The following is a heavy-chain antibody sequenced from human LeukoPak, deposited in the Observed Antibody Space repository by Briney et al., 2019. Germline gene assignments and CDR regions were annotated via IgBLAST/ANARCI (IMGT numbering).Heavy chain of an antibody. CDR3: AREDYDYGAFDI. CDR2: IYHSGGT. Sequence: SETLSLTCAVSGGSISSSNWWSWIRQPPGKGLEWIGEIYHSGGTNYNPSLKSRVTISVDTSKNQFSLKLTSVTAADTAVYYCAREDYDYGAFDIWGQGTMVTVSS. V-gene: IGHV4-4*02. D-gene: IGHD4-17*01. J-gene: IGHJ3*02. CDR1: GGSISSSNW.